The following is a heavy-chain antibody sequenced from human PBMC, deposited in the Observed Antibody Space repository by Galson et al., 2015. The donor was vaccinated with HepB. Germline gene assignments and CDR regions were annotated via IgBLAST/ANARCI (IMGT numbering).Heavy chain of an antibody. J-gene: IGHJ4*02. CDR2: ISGSGGST. CDR3: AKGTYYDSSGYYLYYFDY. V-gene: IGHV3-23*01. Sequence: SLRLSCAASGFTFSSYAMSWVRQAPGKGLEWVSAISGSGGSTYYADSVKGRFTISRDNSKNTLYLQMNSLRAEDTAVYYCAKGTYYDSSGYYLYYFDYWGQGTLVTVSS. D-gene: IGHD3-22*01. CDR1: GFTFSSYA.